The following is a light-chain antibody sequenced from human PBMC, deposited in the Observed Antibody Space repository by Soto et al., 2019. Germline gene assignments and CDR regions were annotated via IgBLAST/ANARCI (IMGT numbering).Light chain of an antibody. Sequence: AIQLTQSPSSLSASVGDRVTITCRASQGISSALAWYQHKPGRAPRLLIYDASSLQSGVSSRFSRSGSGTDFTLTINRLQPEDFATYYCQQFQSYALTFGGGTKLEI. CDR1: QGISSA. CDR3: QQFQSYALT. V-gene: IGKV1-13*02. CDR2: DAS. J-gene: IGKJ4*01.